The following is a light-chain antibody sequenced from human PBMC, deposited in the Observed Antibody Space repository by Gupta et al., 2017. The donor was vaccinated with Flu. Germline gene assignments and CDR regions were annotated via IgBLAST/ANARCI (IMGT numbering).Light chain of an antibody. CDR2: VKN. Sequence: GTKVRITCQGDSVGSYYSSWYQQKAGAAPVLFIYVKNNRRSGIPDRFSGTSSGNTATFTTTGAQAEEEADYYCNSPDSSGNIYVFGTGTKLTVL. J-gene: IGLJ1*01. V-gene: IGLV3-19*01. CDR3: NSPDSSGNIYV. CDR1: SVGSYY.